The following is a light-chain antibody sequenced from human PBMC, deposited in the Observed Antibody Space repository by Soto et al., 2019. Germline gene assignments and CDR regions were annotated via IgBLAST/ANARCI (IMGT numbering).Light chain of an antibody. CDR2: SAS. CDR3: QHVYSMPIT. CDR1: QSISTY. V-gene: IGKV1-39*01. J-gene: IGKJ3*01. Sequence: DLQMTQSPSSLSASVGDRITITCRASQSISTYLNWYQQRPGQAPRLLIYSASTLQSGVPSRFRGSGSGTDFTLTISSLQPEDFATYYCQHVYSMPITFGPGTKVDLK.